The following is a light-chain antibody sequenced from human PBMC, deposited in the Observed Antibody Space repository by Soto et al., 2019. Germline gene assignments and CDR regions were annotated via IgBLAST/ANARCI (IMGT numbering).Light chain of an antibody. J-gene: IGLJ1*01. V-gene: IGLV2-18*01. CDR2: EVR. Sequence: QSALTQPPSVSGSPGQSVTISCTGTSSDLGRYNRVSWYQQPPGTAPKLLIYEVRNRPSGVPDRFSGSKSANTASLTISGLQAEDEADYYCSLYTSSSTFVFGTGTKGTVL. CDR3: SLYTSSSTFV. CDR1: SSDLGRYNR.